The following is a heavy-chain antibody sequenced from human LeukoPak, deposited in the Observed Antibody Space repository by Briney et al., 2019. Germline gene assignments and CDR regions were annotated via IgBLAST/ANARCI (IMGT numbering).Heavy chain of an antibody. V-gene: IGHV4-38-2*02. CDR3: ARKRSIDY. Sequence: SETLSLTCTVSGYSISSHYYWGWIRQPPGKGLEWIGTIYHSGSTNYNPSLKSRVTISVDTSKNQFSLKLSSVTAADTAVYYCARKRSIDYWGQGTLVTVSS. J-gene: IGHJ4*02. CDR2: IYHSGST. D-gene: IGHD4-11*01. CDR1: GYSISSHYY.